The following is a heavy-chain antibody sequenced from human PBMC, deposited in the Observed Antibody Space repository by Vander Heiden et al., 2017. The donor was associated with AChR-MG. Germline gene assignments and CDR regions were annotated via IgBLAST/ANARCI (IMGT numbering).Heavy chain of an antibody. CDR3: AKAYTYYYDSSGYRVLDY. V-gene: IGHV3-23*01. D-gene: IGHD3-22*01. J-gene: IGHJ4*02. Sequence: EVQLLESGGGSVQPGGSLRLACAASGFTFSSYAMSWVRQAPGKGLEWVSAIGGSGGSTYYADSVKGRFTIARDNSKNTLYLQMNSLRAEDTAVYYCAKAYTYYYDSSGYRVLDYWGQGTLVTVSS. CDR1: GFTFSSYA. CDR2: IGGSGGST.